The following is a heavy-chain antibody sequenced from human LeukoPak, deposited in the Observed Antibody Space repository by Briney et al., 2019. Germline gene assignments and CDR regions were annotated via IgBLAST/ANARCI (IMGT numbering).Heavy chain of an antibody. D-gene: IGHD3-22*01. CDR2: IYSTGDT. CDR3: ARGSRVYDRSGFHTWHDY. J-gene: IGHJ4*03. V-gene: IGHV4-59*01. CDR1: GASINNYH. Sequence: PSETLSLTCTVSGASINNYHWSWVRQSPLKGLEWIGYIYSTGDTSYNPSLESRVSISMDTSKNHFSLEITSVTAADTAVYYCARGSRVYDRSGFHTWHDYWGHGTLVTVSS.